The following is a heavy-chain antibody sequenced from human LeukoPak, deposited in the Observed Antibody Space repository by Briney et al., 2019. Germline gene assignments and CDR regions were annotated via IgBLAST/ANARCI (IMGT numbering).Heavy chain of an antibody. CDR1: GYTLTELS. CDR3: ARDFGGYSYSFDY. CDR2: IIPIFGTA. J-gene: IGHJ4*02. Sequence: SVKVSCKVSGYTLTELSMHWVRQAPGKGLEWMGGIIPIFGTANYAQKFQGRVTITADESTSTAYMELSSLRSEDTAVYYCARDFGGYSYSFDYWGQGTLVTVSS. V-gene: IGHV1-69*13. D-gene: IGHD5-18*01.